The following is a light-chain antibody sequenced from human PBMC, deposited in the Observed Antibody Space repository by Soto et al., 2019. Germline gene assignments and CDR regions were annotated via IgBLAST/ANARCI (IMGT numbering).Light chain of an antibody. CDR1: QDISTN. Sequence: EIVMTQSPATLSVSPGERATLSCRASQDISTNLAWYQQKPGQAPRLLIYGASTRATGIPARFSGSGSGTEFTLTISSLPSEDFAVYSCQQYDNWLRTFGQGTKVENK. V-gene: IGKV3-15*01. CDR2: GAS. J-gene: IGKJ1*01. CDR3: QQYDNWLRT.